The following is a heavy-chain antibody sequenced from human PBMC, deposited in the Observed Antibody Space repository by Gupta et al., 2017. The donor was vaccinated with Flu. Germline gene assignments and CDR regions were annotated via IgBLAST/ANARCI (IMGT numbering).Heavy chain of an antibody. D-gene: IGHD4-17*01. CDR1: GFTFSSYA. J-gene: IGHJ4*02. Sequence: EVQLLESGGGLVQPGGSLRLPCPASGFTFSSYALTWVRQAPGKGMEWVSAISGSGGSTYYADSVKGRFTISRDNSKNTLYLQMNSLRAEDTAVYYCAKEGSVTTGFDYWGQGTLVTVSS. CDR3: AKEGSVTTGFDY. V-gene: IGHV3-23*01. CDR2: ISGSGGST.